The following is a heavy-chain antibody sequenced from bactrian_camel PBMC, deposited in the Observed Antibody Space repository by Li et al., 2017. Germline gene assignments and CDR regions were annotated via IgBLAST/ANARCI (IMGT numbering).Heavy chain of an antibody. V-gene: IGHV3S55*01. D-gene: IGHD2*01. J-gene: IGHJ4*01. Sequence: HVQLVESGGGSVQAGGSLRLSCAVSVSSANDYCLGWFRQASGKEREWVAKISSYGSAKYTDSVKGRFTISQDNAKNMLYLQMNSLKPEDTAMYYCAANFGPYCSGPYLARRANFLGQGTQVTVS. CDR1: VSSANDYC. CDR2: ISSYGSA.